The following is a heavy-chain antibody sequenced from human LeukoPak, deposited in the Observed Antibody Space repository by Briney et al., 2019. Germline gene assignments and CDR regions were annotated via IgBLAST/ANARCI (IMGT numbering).Heavy chain of an antibody. D-gene: IGHD2-15*01. J-gene: IGHJ4*02. CDR2: IGYDGSNK. CDR3: AREPCSGGSCHWLDY. CDR1: GFTFSTYG. V-gene: IGHV3-33*01. Sequence: GGSLRLYCAASGFTFSTYGMHWLRQAPGKGLEMRPVIGYDGSNKYYADSVNGRFTISRDNSKNTLYLQMNSLRAEDTAVYYCAREPCSGGSCHWLDYWGQGTLVTVSS.